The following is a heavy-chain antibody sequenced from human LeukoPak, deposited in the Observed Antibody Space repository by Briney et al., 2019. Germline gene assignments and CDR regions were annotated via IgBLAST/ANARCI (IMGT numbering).Heavy chain of an antibody. CDR3: ARAGFLTPTLYYYYYYMDV. V-gene: IGHV1-18*01. CDR2: ISAYNGNT. D-gene: IGHD3-3*01. J-gene: IGHJ6*03. Sequence: ASVKVSCKASGYTFTSYGISWVRQAPGQGLEWMGWISAYNGNTNYAQKFQGRVTITADESTSTAYMELSSLRSEDTAVYYCARAGFLTPTLYYYYYYMDVWGKGTTVTVSS. CDR1: GYTFTSYG.